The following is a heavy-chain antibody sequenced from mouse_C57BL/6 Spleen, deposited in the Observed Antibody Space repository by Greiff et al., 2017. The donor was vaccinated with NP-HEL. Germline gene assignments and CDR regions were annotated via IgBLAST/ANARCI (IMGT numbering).Heavy chain of an antibody. V-gene: IGHV1-82*01. Sequence: VQLQQSGPELVKPGASVKISCKASGYAFSSSWMNWVKQRPGKGLEWIGRIYPGDGDTNYNGKFKGKATLTADKSSSTAYMQLSSLTSEDSAVYFYASYAMDYWGQGTSVTVSS. CDR1: GYAFSSSW. CDR2: IYPGDGDT. CDR3: ASYAMDY. J-gene: IGHJ4*01.